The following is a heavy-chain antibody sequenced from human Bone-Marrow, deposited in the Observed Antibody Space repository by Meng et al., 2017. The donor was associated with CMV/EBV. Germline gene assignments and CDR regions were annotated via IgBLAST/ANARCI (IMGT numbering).Heavy chain of an antibody. CDR1: GFTFSSYS. D-gene: IGHD3-3*01. CDR3: ATILEGLGWFDP. V-gene: IGHV3-21*01. CDR2: ISSSSYI. J-gene: IGHJ5*02. Sequence: GGSLRLSCAASGFTFSSYSMNWVRQAPGKGLEWVSSISSSSYIYYADSVKGRFTISRDNAKNSLYLQMNSLRAEDTAVYYCATILEGLGWFDPWGQRTLVTVSS.